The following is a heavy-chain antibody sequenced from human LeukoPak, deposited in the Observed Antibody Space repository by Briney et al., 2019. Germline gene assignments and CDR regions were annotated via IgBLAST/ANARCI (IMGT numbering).Heavy chain of an antibody. CDR2: IYSGGST. Sequence: GGSLRLSCAASGFTFSSHWMSWVRQAPGKGLEWVSVIYSGGSTYYADSVKGRFTISRDNSKNTLYLQMNSLRAEDTAVYYCATDSSGYYGTTVDDYWGQGTLVTVSS. CDR3: ATDSSGYYGTTVDDY. D-gene: IGHD3-22*01. CDR1: GFTFSSHW. V-gene: IGHV3-53*01. J-gene: IGHJ4*02.